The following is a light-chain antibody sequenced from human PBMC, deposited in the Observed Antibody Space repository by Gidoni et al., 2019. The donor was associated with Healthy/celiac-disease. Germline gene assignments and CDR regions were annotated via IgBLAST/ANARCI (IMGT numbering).Light chain of an antibody. CDR1: QSVSSSY. J-gene: IGKJ4*01. CDR3: QQYGSSLLT. V-gene: IGKV3-20*01. Sequence: EIVLTQSPGTLSLSPGERATLSCRASQSVSSSYLAWYQKKPGQAPRLLIYGASSRATGIPDRFSGRGSGTDFTLTISRLEPEDFAVYYCQQYGSSLLTFGGGTKVEIK. CDR2: GAS.